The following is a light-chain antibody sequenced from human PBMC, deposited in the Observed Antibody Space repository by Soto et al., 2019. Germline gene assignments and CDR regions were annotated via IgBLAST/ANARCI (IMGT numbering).Light chain of an antibody. CDR1: SGGVGDFDY. CDR2: EVS. V-gene: IGLV2-14*01. J-gene: IGLJ1*01. CDR3: HSHTTTNSLV. Sequence: QSALTQPASVSGSPGQSITISCTATSGGVGDFDYVSWYQQHPGEAPKLIIYEVSHRPSGVSDRFSGSKSGDTASLTISGLQADDEASYYCHSHTTTNSLVFGTGTQLPS.